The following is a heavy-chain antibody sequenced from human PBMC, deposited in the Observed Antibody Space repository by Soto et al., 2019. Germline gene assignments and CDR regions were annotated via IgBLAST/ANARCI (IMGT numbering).Heavy chain of an antibody. CDR1: GFTFDDYA. J-gene: IGHJ4*02. V-gene: IGHV3-9*01. CDR3: AKDIGMGVAAAGTIDY. Sequence: GGSLRLSCAASGFTFDDYAMHWVRQAPGKGLEWVSGISWNSGSIGYADSVKGRFTISRDNAKNPLYLQMNSLRAEDTALYYCAKDIGMGVAAAGTIDYCGQGTLVTVSS. CDR2: ISWNSGSI. D-gene: IGHD6-13*01.